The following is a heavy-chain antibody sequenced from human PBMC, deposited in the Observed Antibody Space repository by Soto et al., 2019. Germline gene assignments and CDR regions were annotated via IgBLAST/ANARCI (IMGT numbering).Heavy chain of an antibody. D-gene: IGHD1-20*01. Sequence: SGGSLRLSCAASGFTFSSYSMNWVRQAPVKGLEWVSGITAASGDRTYYAESVKGRFTISRDNSKNTLYLQMDSLRAEDTALYFCAHGISSASWGRGTLVTVSS. J-gene: IGHJ5*02. V-gene: IGHV3-23*01. CDR3: AHGISSAS. CDR2: ITAASGDRT. CDR1: GFTFSSYS.